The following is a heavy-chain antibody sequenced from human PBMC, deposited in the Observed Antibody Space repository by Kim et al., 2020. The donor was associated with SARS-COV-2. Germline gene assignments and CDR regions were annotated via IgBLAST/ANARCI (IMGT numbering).Heavy chain of an antibody. CDR3: ARDVVASGSSGGMDV. V-gene: IGHV4-39*07. CDR1: GGSISSSSYY. D-gene: IGHD1-26*01. Sequence: SETLSLTCTVSGGSISSSSYYWGWNRQPPGQGLEWIGSNYYSGSTYSNPSLKSRVTISVDTSKNQYSLKLSPVTDEDTAVYYCARDVVASGSSGGMDVWGQGITVTVSS. J-gene: IGHJ6*02. CDR2: NYYSGST.